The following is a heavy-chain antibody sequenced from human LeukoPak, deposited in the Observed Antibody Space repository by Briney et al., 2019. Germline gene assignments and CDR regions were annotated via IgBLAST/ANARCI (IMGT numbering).Heavy chain of an antibody. V-gene: IGHV3-21*01. J-gene: IGHJ4*02. Sequence: GGSLRLSCAASGFTFSIYSMNWVRQAPGKGLEWVASISGSTTYIYYADSMKGRFTISRDNAKNSLFLQMNSLRAEDTAVYYCATTRYCNGSSCFALDYWGQGTLVTVSS. CDR3: ATTRYCNGSSCFALDY. D-gene: IGHD2-15*01. CDR1: GFTFSIYS. CDR2: ISGSTTYI.